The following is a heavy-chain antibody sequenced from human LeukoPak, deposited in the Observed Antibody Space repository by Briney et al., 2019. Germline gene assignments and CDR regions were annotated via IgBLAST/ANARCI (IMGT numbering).Heavy chain of an antibody. Sequence: ASVKVSCKASGYTFTSYYMHWVRQAPGQGLEWMGIINPSGGSTSYAQKLQGRVTMTTDTSTSTAYMELRSLRSDDTAVYYCARDRITMIVVAEDWYFDLWGRGTLVTVSS. V-gene: IGHV1-46*01. J-gene: IGHJ2*01. CDR2: INPSGGST. CDR3: ARDRITMIVVAEDWYFDL. D-gene: IGHD3-22*01. CDR1: GYTFTSYY.